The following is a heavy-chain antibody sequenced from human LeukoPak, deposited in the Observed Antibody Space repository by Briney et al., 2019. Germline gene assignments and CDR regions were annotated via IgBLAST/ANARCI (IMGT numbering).Heavy chain of an antibody. CDR2: INNDGDNT. J-gene: IGHJ5*02. CDR3: AQQLGYCSGGSCYFTS. Sequence: GGSLRLSCAASGFTFSSYAMSWVRQAPGKGLEWVSAINNDGDNTYYADSVKGRFSVSRDNSKNTLRLQMNSLRAEDTAKYYCAQQLGYCSGGSCYFTSWGQGTLVTVSS. V-gene: IGHV3-23*01. CDR1: GFTFSSYA. D-gene: IGHD2-15*01.